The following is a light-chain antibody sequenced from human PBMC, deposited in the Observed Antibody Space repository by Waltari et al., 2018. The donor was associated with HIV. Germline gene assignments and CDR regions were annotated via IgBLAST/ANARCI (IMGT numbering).Light chain of an antibody. CDR3: QQYYTMPVT. Sequence: DIQLTQSPSSLSASVGARVTITCRASQTISGYLNWYQQKPGKAPRSLIYAESSRHSGVPARFRGSGSGTEFSLTIDSLQPEDFATYYCQQYYTMPVTFGQGTKLEIK. J-gene: IGKJ2*01. CDR2: AES. V-gene: IGKV1-39*01. CDR1: QTISGY.